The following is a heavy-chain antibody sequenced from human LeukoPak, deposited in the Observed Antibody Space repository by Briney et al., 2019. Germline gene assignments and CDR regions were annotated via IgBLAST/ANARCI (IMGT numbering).Heavy chain of an antibody. J-gene: IGHJ4*02. D-gene: IGHD3-16*02. CDR3: ARASDCDYVWGSYRPPPTFGY. CDR2: TYYRSKWYN. CDR1: GDSVSSNSAA. V-gene: IGHV6-1*01. Sequence: SQSLSLTCAISGDSVSSNSAAWNWIRQSPSRGLEWLGRTYYRSKWYNDYAVSVKSRITINPDTSKNQFSLQLNSVTPEDTAVYYCARASDCDYVWGSYRPPPTFGYWGQGTLVTVSS.